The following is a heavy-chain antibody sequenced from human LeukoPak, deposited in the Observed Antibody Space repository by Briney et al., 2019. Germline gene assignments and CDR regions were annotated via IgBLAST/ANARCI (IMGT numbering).Heavy chain of an antibody. Sequence: QPGGSLRLSCAASGFTFSSYAMHWVRQAPGKGLEWVAVISYDGSNKYYADSVKGRFTISRDNSKNTLYLQMNSLRAEDTAVYYCARDLGAHYDILTGYYSGPCWGQGTLVTVSS. CDR2: ISYDGSNK. CDR3: ARDLGAHYDILTGYYSGPC. V-gene: IGHV3-30-3*01. D-gene: IGHD3-9*01. CDR1: GFTFSSYA. J-gene: IGHJ4*02.